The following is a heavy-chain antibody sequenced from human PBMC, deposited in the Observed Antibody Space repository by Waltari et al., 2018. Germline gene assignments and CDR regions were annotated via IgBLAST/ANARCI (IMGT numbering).Heavy chain of an antibody. Sequence: QVQLVESGGGVVQPGRSLRLSCAASGFTFSSYAMHWVRPAPGKGLGWVAVISYDGSNKYYADSVKGRFTISRDNSKNTLYLQMNSLRAEDTAVYYCARVKGGSYDYWGQGTLVTVSS. J-gene: IGHJ4*02. CDR3: ARVKGGSYDY. D-gene: IGHD1-26*01. CDR2: ISYDGSNK. V-gene: IGHV3-30-3*01. CDR1: GFTFSSYA.